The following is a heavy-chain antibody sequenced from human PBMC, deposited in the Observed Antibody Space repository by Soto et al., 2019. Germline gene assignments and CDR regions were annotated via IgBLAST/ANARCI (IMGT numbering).Heavy chain of an antibody. CDR2: MNPNSGNT. J-gene: IGHJ4*02. Sequence: QVQLVQSGAEVKKPGASVKVSCKASGYTFTSYDINWVRQATGQGLEWMGWMNPNSGNTGYAQKFQGRVTMTRNTSISTAYMELSSLRSEDTAVYYCARMVRGVIRRNTEDTDYWGQGTLVTVSS. D-gene: IGHD3-10*01. V-gene: IGHV1-8*01. CDR1: GYTFTSYD. CDR3: ARMVRGVIRRNTEDTDY.